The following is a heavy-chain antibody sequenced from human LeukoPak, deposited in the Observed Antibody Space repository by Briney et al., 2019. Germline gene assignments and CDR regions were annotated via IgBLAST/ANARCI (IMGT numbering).Heavy chain of an antibody. Sequence: SETLSLTCTVSGGSISTYYWSWIRQPPGKGLEWIGYIYYSGSTNYNPSLKSRVTMAVDTSKNQFSLRLSSATAADTAVYYCARLGTVVTPDWYFGLWGRGTLVTVSS. J-gene: IGHJ2*01. CDR3: ARLGTVVTPDWYFGL. CDR2: IYYSGST. D-gene: IGHD4-23*01. CDR1: GGSISTYY. V-gene: IGHV4-59*08.